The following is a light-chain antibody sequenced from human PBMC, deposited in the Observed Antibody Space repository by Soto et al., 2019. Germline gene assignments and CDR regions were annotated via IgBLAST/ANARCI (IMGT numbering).Light chain of an antibody. V-gene: IGKV1-5*01. J-gene: IGKJ1*01. CDR3: QQYNSYRRT. CDR2: DAS. Sequence: RMTQSPSTLSASVGDRVTLTCRASQSINTWLAWYQQKPGKAPKLLIYDASSLESGVPSRFSGSGSGTEFTLTISSLQPDDFATYYCQQYNSYRRTFGQGTKVDIK. CDR1: QSINTW.